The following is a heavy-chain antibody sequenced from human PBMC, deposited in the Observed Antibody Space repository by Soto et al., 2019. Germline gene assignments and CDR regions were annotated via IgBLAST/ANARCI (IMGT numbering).Heavy chain of an antibody. CDR3: ARMATYGTLNWFDP. V-gene: IGHV1-8*01. CDR2: MNPNSANT. J-gene: IGHJ5*02. CDR1: GYAFGDYD. D-gene: IGHD1-1*01. Sequence: QVQLVQSGAEVQRPGASVKVSCRASGYAFGDYDISWVRQAPDQGLEWMGWMNPNSANTGYAQKFQGRVSMTRDMSISTAYMELSRLRPEDTAIYYCARMATYGTLNWFDPWGQGALVTVSS.